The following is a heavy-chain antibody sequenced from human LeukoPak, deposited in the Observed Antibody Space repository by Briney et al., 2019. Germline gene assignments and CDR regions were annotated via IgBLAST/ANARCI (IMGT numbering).Heavy chain of an antibody. CDR1: GGSISSYY. Sequence: SETLSLTCTVSGGSISSYYWSWIRQPPGKGLEWIGYIYYSGSTNYNPSLKSRVTISVDTSKNQFSLKLSSVSAADTAVYYCARWSGYYYYFDYWGQGTLVTVSS. CDR2: IYYSGST. J-gene: IGHJ4*02. CDR3: ARWSGYYYYFDY. V-gene: IGHV4-59*01. D-gene: IGHD3-3*01.